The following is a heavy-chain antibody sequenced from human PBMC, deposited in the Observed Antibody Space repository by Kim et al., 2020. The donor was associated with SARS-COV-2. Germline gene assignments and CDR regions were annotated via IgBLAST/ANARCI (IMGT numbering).Heavy chain of an antibody. V-gene: IGHV4-39*01. CDR3: ARHAGGGAAAGYYFDY. Sequence: PARKSRVTVSVDTSKNQFSLKRSAVTAADTAVYYCARHAGGGAAAGYYFDYWGQGTLVTVSS. J-gene: IGHJ4*02. D-gene: IGHD6-13*01.